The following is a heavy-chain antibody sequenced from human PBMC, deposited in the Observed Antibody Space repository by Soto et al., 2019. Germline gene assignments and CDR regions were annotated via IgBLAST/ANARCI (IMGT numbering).Heavy chain of an antibody. CDR2: IKSSVDST. V-gene: IGHV3-23*01. CDR3: AKVLDNYSSGYFRLPLDY. Sequence: PGGSLRPSCAASGLTFRNNAMNGVRQAPGKGLEWVSGIKSSVDSTYYADSVKGRFTISRDSSNNTLYLQMNSLRVEDTAVYYCAKVLDNYSSGYFRLPLDYCAQGTLVTVSS. CDR1: GLTFRNNA. J-gene: IGHJ4*02. D-gene: IGHD3-22*01.